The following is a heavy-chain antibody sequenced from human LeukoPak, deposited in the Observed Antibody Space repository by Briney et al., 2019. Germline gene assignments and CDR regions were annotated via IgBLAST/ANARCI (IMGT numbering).Heavy chain of an antibody. Sequence: RRGESLKISCKASGYSFTDYWIAWVRQVPGKGLEWMGMVYPGDSETTYSPSFRGQVTISGDKSINTAYLQWSSLKASDTAMYYCARLQTFRKTKVYYFDYWGQGTLVTVSS. V-gene: IGHV5-51*01. D-gene: IGHD4-17*01. CDR1: GYSFTDYW. CDR2: VYPGDSET. CDR3: ARLQTFRKTKVYYFDY. J-gene: IGHJ4*02.